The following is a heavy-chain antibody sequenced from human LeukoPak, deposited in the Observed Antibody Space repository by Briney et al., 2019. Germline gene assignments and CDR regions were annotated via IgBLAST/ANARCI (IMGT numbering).Heavy chain of an antibody. CDR2: IYSGVNT. D-gene: IGHD2-21*01. Sequence: GGSLRLSCAVSGFTVSSNYMNWVRQAPGKGLEWVSIIYSGVNTYYADSVKGRFTISRDNSKNTLYLQMNSPRAEDTAVYYCARSDSLNTFDIWGQGTMVTVSS. J-gene: IGHJ3*02. CDR1: GFTVSSNY. V-gene: IGHV3-53*01. CDR3: ARSDSLNTFDI.